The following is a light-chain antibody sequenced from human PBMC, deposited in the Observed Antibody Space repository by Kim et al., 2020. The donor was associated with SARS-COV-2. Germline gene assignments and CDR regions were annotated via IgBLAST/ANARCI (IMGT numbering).Light chain of an antibody. CDR1: SNNIADQG. CDR3: SALDDSLKAWV. CDR2: RNN. V-gene: IGLV10-54*02. J-gene: IGLJ3*02. Sequence: QTAPLTCTGNSNNIADQGVAWLQQHQGHPPKLLSYRNNKRPSWIADRFSASRSGNAAFLTITGLQPEDEADYYCSALDDSLKAWVFGGGTKLTVL.